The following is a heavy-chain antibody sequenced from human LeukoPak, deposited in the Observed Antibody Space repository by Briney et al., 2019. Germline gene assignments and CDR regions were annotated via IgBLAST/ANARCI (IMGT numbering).Heavy chain of an antibody. CDR1: GGSISSSSYY. CDR2: IYQSGST. J-gene: IGHJ4*02. D-gene: IGHD3/OR15-3a*01. Sequence: SETLSLTCTVSGGSISSSSYYWGWIRQPPGKGLEWVGHIYQSGSTHYNASLKSRVNISVDRSKNQFSLKLSSVTAADTAVYYCARGKYFGLILLDFWGQGTLAIVSS. V-gene: IGHV4-39*07. CDR3: ARGKYFGLILLDF.